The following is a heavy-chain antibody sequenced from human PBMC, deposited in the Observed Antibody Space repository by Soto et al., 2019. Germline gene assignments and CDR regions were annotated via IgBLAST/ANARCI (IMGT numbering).Heavy chain of an antibody. CDR2: IYPGDSDT. V-gene: IGHV5-51*01. Sequence: GESLKISCKVSGYRFTNYWIGWVRQMPGKGLEWMGVIYPGDSDTRYSPSFQGQVTISADKSISTAYLQWSSLKASDTAIYYCASTDIVSTIDDGRDAFDIWGQGTMDTVS. J-gene: IGHJ3*02. CDR1: GYRFTNYW. D-gene: IGHD5-12*01. CDR3: ASTDIVSTIDDGRDAFDI.